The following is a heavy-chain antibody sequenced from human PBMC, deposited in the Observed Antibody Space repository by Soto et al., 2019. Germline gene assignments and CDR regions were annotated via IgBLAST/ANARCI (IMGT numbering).Heavy chain of an antibody. Sequence: SATLSLTCTVSGDSISSSSYYWGWIRQPPGKGLEWIGYIYYSGSPYYNPSLKSRVTISVDTSKNQFSLKLSSVTAADTAVYYCAVPAASVAGASGSYYYYGMDVWGQGTTVTVSS. J-gene: IGHJ6*02. CDR2: IYYSGSP. D-gene: IGHD6-19*01. V-gene: IGHV4-39*01. CDR1: GDSISSSSYY. CDR3: AVPAASVAGASGSYYYYGMDV.